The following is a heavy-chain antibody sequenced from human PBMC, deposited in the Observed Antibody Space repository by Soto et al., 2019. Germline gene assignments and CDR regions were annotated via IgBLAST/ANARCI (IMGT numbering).Heavy chain of an antibody. V-gene: IGHV1-18*01. CDR2: ISTYNGDT. J-gene: IGHJ6*02. Sequence: QVQLVQSGPEVRKPGASVKVSCEASGYTFTTSGISWVRQVPGQGLEWMGWISTYNGDTNSAQNFQGRVLXPXXXSXXTAYMELMSLKSDDTAVYYCARQGSWPYYYYGLDVWGQGTTVTVSS. D-gene: IGHD1-26*01. CDR1: GYTFTTSG. CDR3: ARQGSWPYYYYGLDV.